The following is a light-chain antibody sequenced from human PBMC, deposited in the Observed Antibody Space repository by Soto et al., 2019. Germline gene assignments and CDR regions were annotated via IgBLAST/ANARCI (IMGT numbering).Light chain of an antibody. Sequence: DIQITQSPSSLSASVGDRVTITCRASQTVSHWLAWYQQKPGKAPKLLIFDASSLEKGVPSRFSGSGSGTELTLTITGLQPDDFATYFCQQYSTYPSLTFGGGTKV. CDR3: QQYSTYPSLT. CDR2: DAS. J-gene: IGKJ4*01. V-gene: IGKV1-5*01. CDR1: QTVSHW.